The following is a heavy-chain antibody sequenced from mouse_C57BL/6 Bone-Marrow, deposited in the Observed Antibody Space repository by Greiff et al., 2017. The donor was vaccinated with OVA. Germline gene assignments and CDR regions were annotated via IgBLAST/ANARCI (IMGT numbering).Heavy chain of an antibody. CDR2: IYPRSGNT. D-gene: IGHD1-1*01. Sequence: VQLQQSGAELARPGASVKLSCKASGYTFTSYGISWVKQRTGQGLEWIGEIYPRSGNTYYNEKFKGKATLTADKSSSTAYMELRSLTSEDSAVYFCARNGSRDFDYWGQGTTLTVSS. V-gene: IGHV1-81*01. CDR3: ARNGSRDFDY. J-gene: IGHJ2*01. CDR1: GYTFTSYG.